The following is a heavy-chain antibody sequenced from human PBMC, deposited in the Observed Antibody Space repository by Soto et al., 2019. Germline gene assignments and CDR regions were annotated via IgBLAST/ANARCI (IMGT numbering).Heavy chain of an antibody. CDR1: GFSLSNARLG. Sequence: ESGPTLVNPTQTLTLTCTVSGFSLSNARLGVSWIRQPSGKALEWLAHIFSNDEEAYSTSLKSRVTISKDTSKSQVVLTMTNMGPVDTGTYYCARTTGNGYYTLSTFAFDIWGQGTMVTVSS. J-gene: IGHJ3*02. D-gene: IGHD3-3*01. CDR3: ARTTGNGYYTLSTFAFDI. CDR2: IFSNDEE. V-gene: IGHV2-26*01.